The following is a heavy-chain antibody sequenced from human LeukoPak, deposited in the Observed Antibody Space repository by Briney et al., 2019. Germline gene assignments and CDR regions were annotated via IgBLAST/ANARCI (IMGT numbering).Heavy chain of an antibody. CDR1: GYTFTGYY. CDR3: ARDGTGYSSGWYYWYFDL. D-gene: IGHD6-19*01. CDR2: INPNSGGT. Sequence: SSVKVSCQASGYTFTGYYMHWVRQAPGQGLEWMGWINPNSGGTNYAQKFQGRVTMTRDTSISTAYMELSGLRSDDTAVYYCARDGTGYSSGWYYWYFDLWGRGTLVTVSS. V-gene: IGHV1-2*02. J-gene: IGHJ2*01.